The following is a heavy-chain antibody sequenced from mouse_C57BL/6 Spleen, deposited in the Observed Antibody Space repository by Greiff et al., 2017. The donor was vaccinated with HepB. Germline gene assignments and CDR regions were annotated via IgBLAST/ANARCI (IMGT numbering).Heavy chain of an antibody. D-gene: IGHD1-1*01. CDR2: ISGGGGNT. V-gene: IGHV5-9*01. CDR1: GFTFSSYT. CDR3: ARHGSVSSYYAMDY. J-gene: IGHJ4*01. Sequence: EVQGVESGGGLVKPGGSLKLSCAASGFTFSSYTMSWVRQTPEKRLEWVATISGGGGNTYYPDSVKGRFTISRDNAKNTLYLQMSSLRSEDTALYYCARHGSVSSYYAMDYWGQGTSVTVSS.